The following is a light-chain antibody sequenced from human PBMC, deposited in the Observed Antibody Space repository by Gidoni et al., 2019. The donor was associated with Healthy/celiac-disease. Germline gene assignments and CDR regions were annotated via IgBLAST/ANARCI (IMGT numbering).Light chain of an antibody. V-gene: IGLV3-21*04. Sequence: SSVLTQPPSVSVAPGKTARLTWGGNNIGSKSVHWYQQKPGQAPVLVIYYDSDRPSGIPERFSGSNSGNTATLTISRVEAGDEADYYCQVWDSSSDHPVFGGGTKLTVL. J-gene: IGLJ2*01. CDR3: QVWDSSSDHPV. CDR2: YDS. CDR1: NIGSKS.